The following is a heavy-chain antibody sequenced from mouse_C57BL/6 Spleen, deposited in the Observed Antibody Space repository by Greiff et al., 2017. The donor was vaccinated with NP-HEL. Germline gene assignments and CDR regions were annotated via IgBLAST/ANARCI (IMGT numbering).Heavy chain of an antibody. V-gene: IGHV1-50*01. J-gene: IGHJ2*01. CDR2: IDPSDSYT. Sequence: QVQLQQPGAELVKPGASVKLSCKASGYTFTSYWMQWVKQRPGQGLEWIGEIDPSDSYTNYNQKFKGKATLTVDTSSSTAYMQLSSLTSEDSAVYYCARKEVYYDYEVYWGQGTTLTVSS. D-gene: IGHD2-4*01. CDR1: GYTFTSYW. CDR3: ARKEVYYDYEVY.